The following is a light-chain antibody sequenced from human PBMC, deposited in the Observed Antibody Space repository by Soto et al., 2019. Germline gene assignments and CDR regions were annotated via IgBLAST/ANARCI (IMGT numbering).Light chain of an antibody. V-gene: IGLV8-61*01. J-gene: IGLJ2*01. CDR3: VLYMGSGISV. CDR2: NTY. Sequence: QTVVTEEPSLSVSAGGTVTLTCGVSSGSVSTSYYPSWYQQTPGQAPRTLIYNTYTRSSGVPDRFSASILGDKAALTITGAQADDESDYYSVLYMGSGISVFGGGTKLTVL. CDR1: SGSVSTSYY.